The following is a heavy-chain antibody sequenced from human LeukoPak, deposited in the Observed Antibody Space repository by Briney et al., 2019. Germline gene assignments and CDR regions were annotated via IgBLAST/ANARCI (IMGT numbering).Heavy chain of an antibody. CDR2: INTSGST. Sequence: KTSETLSLTCTVSGGSISSNYWSWIRQPPGKGLEWIGYINTSGSTNYNPSLKSRVSISLDTSRNQFSLKLTSVTAADTAVYYCARRGNWGFFDYWGRGILVSVSS. CDR3: ARRGNWGFFDY. J-gene: IGHJ4*02. V-gene: IGHV4-4*09. CDR1: GGSISSNY. D-gene: IGHD7-27*01.